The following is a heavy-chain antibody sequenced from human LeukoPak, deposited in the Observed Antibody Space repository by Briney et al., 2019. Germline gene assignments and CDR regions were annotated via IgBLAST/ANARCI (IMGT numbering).Heavy chain of an antibody. V-gene: IGHV7-4-1*02. J-gene: IGHJ4*02. CDR2: INTNTGNP. CDR3: ASTPLHYYYDSSLYFDY. CDR1: GYTFTSYA. Sequence: ASVKVSCKASGYTFTSYAMNWVRQAPGQGLEWMGWINTNTGNPTYAQGFTGRFVFSLDTSVSTAYLQISSLKAEDTAVYYCASTPLHYYYDSSLYFDYWGQGTPVTVSS. D-gene: IGHD3-22*01.